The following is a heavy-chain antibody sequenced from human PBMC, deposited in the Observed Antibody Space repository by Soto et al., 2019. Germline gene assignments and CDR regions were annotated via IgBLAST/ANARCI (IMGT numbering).Heavy chain of an antibody. Sequence: SETLSLTCAVYGGSFSGYYWSWIRQPPGKGLEWIGEINHSGSTNYNPSLKSRVTISVDTSKNQFSLKLSSVTAADTAVYYCARGRLEWLLLGSPLYYYYGMAVWGQGTTVTVSS. V-gene: IGHV4-34*01. CDR3: ARGRLEWLLLGSPLYYYYGMAV. CDR1: GGSFSGYY. D-gene: IGHD3-3*01. CDR2: INHSGST. J-gene: IGHJ6*02.